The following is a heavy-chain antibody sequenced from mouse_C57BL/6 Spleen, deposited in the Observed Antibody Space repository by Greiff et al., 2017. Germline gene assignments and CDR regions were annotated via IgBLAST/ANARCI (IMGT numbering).Heavy chain of an antibody. J-gene: IGHJ3*01. CDR3: VRDSSDLAWFAY. Sequence: DVQLVESGGGLVQPKGSLKLSCAASGFSFNTYAMNWVRQAPGKGLEWVARIRSKSNNYATYYADSVKDRFTISRDDSESMLYLQMNNLKTEDTAMYYCVRDSSDLAWFAYWGQGTLVTVSA. CDR2: IRSKSNNYAT. D-gene: IGHD3-2*02. CDR1: GFSFNTYA. V-gene: IGHV10-1*01.